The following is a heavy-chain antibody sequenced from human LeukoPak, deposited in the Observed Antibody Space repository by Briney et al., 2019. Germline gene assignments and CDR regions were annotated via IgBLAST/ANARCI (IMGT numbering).Heavy chain of an antibody. CDR2: IDAAGGT. V-gene: IGHV3-13*04. D-gene: IGHD3-10*01. J-gene: IGHJ3*02. Sequence: GGSLRLSRAASGFTFISYDMHWVRQPTGKGLEWVSGIDAAGGTYYAGSVKGRFTISRENAKNSLSLQMNSLRAGDTAVYYCARRRYGLWSYSDAFDIWGQGTMVTVSS. CDR3: ARRRYGLWSYSDAFDI. CDR1: GFTFISYD.